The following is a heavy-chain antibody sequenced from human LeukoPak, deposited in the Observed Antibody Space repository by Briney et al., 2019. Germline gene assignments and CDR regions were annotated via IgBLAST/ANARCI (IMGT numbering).Heavy chain of an antibody. CDR2: INPNSGGT. D-gene: IGHD3-16*01. CDR1: GYTFTRYN. Sequence: GASVKVSCKASGYTFTRYNMHWVRQAPGQGLEWMGWINPNSGGTNYAQKFQGRVTMTRDTSISTAYMELSRLRSDDTAVYYCARDGRFALARVGNWFDPWSQGTLVTVSS. V-gene: IGHV1-2*02. J-gene: IGHJ5*02. CDR3: ARDGRFALARVGNWFDP.